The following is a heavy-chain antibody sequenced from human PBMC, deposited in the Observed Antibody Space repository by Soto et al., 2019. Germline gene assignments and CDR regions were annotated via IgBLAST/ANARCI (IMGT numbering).Heavy chain of an antibody. Sequence: GESLKTSCKGSGYSFTNYWIAWVRQMPGQGLEWMGIIYPGDSDTTYNPSVQGHVTISVDKSISTAYLQWASLEASDTAMYYCARQKLWMATINNDAFDIWGQGTMVTVS. CDR3: ARQKLWMATINNDAFDI. D-gene: IGHD2-21*01. V-gene: IGHV5-51*01. CDR2: IYPGDSDT. J-gene: IGHJ3*02. CDR1: GYSFTNYW.